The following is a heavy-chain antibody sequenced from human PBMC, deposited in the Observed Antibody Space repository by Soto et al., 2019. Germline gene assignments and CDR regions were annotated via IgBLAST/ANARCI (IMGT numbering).Heavy chain of an antibody. CDR3: ARRLYYDSPGFEGGAMDV. D-gene: IGHD3-22*01. CDR1: AGFLSRGSYH. J-gene: IGHJ6*02. CDR2: IYYSGST. V-gene: IGHV4-39*01. Sequence: SQSLCVSCTVSAGFLSRGSYHWGCLPQPPGKGLEWIGSIYYSGSTYSNPSLKSRVTISVDTSKNPFSLKLSSVTAADTAVYYCARRLYYDSPGFEGGAMDVWGQGTTVT.